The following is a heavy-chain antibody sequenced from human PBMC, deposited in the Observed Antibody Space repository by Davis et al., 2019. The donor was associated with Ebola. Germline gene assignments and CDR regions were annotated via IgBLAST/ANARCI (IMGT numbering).Heavy chain of an antibody. CDR1: GFNFSSYS. CDR3: ARPTYDYWSGEKSPCY. J-gene: IGHJ4*02. V-gene: IGHV3-48*02. CDR2: ISSTSSTI. D-gene: IGHD3-3*01. Sequence: GESLKISCAASGFNFSSYSMNWVRQAPGKGLEWVSYISSTSSTIYYADSVKGRFTISRDNANDSLYLQMNSLRDEDTAVYYCARPTYDYWSGEKSPCYWGQGTLVTVSS.